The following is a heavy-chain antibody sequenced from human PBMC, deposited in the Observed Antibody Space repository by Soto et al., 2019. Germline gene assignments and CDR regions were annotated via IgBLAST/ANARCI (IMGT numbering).Heavy chain of an antibody. D-gene: IGHD3-22*01. CDR2: IYYSGST. CDR3: ARDLPDYYDSSGYIRGFAP. V-gene: IGHV4-59*11. CDR1: EEFSGNRS. J-gene: IGHJ5*02. Sequence: ATQSLASAIAEEFSGNRSWSCLRPTPGKGLEWIGYIYYSGSTNYNPSLKSRVTISVDTSKNQFSLKLSSVTAADTAVYYCARDLPDYYDSSGYIRGFAPRVQGNPVTLSS.